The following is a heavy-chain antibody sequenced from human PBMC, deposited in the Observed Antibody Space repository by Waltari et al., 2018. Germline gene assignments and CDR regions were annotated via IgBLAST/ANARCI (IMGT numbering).Heavy chain of an antibody. D-gene: IGHD2-15*01. CDR1: GLTFSSYS. Sequence: EVQLVESGGGLVQTGGSLRLSCAASGLTFSSYSRNWARQAPGKGMEWVSYISSSSTTIYHADSVKGRFTISRDNAKKSLYLQMNSLRDEDTAVYYCARGEVWLGYVDYWGQGTLVTVSS. J-gene: IGHJ4*02. CDR3: ARGEVWLGYVDY. V-gene: IGHV3-48*02. CDR2: ISSSSTTI.